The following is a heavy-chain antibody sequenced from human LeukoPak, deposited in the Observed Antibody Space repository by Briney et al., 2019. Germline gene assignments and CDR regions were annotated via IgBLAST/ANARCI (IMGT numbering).Heavy chain of an antibody. D-gene: IGHD3-10*01. CDR3: ARVSRMYYYGPFDY. CDR2: IHSDGSRT. J-gene: IGHJ4*02. Sequence: PGGSLRLSCAASGFIFSNYWMHWVRQAPGKGLVWVSHIHSDGSRTSYADSVKDRFTISRDNGKNTLYLQMNSLRAEDTAVYYCARVSRMYYYGPFDYWGQGTLVTVSS. CDR1: GFIFSNYW. V-gene: IGHV3-74*01.